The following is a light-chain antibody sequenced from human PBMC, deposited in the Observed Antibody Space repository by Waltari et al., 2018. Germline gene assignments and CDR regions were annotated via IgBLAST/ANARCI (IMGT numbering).Light chain of an antibody. CDR2: AAS. Sequence: DIQMTQSPSSLSASVPDRVTITCRASQSIGTYLNWYPHKPGRAPELLIYAASTLQGGVPSRFSGSGSETHFTLAISSLQREDFATYYCQQSYTTPRTFGQGTKVEIK. J-gene: IGKJ1*01. CDR1: QSIGTY. CDR3: QQSYTTPRT. V-gene: IGKV1-39*01.